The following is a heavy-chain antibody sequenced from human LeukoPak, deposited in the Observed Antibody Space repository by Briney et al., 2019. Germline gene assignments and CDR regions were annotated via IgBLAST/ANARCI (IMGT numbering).Heavy chain of an antibody. J-gene: IGHJ4*02. CDR1: GFTFSSYS. CDR2: ISSSSSYI. V-gene: IGHV3-21*01. Sequence: GGSLRLSCAASGFTFSSYSMNWVRQAPGKGLEWVSSISSSSSYIYYADSVKGRFTISRDNSKNTLYLQMNSLRAEDTAVYYCAKVSGSYSLTLDYWGQGTLVTVSS. CDR3: AKVSGSYSLTLDY. D-gene: IGHD3-10*01.